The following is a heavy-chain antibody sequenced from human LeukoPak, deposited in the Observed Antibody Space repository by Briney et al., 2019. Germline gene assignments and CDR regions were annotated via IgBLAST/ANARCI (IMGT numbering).Heavy chain of an antibody. Sequence: PSETLSLTCTVSGGSISSYYWSWIRQPPGKGLEWIGYIYYSGSTNYNPSLKSRVTISVDTSKNQFSLKLSSVTAADTAVYYCARGVYFEYYYYYMDVWGKGTTVTVSS. CDR3: ARGVYFEYYYYYMDV. V-gene: IGHV4-59*01. J-gene: IGHJ6*03. CDR2: IYYSGST. CDR1: GGSISSYY. D-gene: IGHD3-9*01.